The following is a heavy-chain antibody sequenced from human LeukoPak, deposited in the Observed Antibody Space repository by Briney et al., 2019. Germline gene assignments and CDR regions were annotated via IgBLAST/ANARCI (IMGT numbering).Heavy chain of an antibody. CDR1: GFTFSSYA. Sequence: PGGPLRLSCAASGFTFSSYAMSWVRQAPGKGLDWVSAISVSGGSTYYADSVKGRFTISRDNSKNTLYLELNSLRAEDSAVYYCAKEAEGELHWGGYFEYWGQGTLVTVSS. J-gene: IGHJ4*02. V-gene: IGHV3-23*01. CDR2: ISVSGGST. CDR3: AKEAEGELHWGGYFEY. D-gene: IGHD3-16*01.